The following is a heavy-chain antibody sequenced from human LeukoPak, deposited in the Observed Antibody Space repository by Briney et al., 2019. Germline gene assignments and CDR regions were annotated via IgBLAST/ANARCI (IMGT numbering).Heavy chain of an antibody. CDR1: GFTFSSYW. CDR2: IKQDGSEK. V-gene: IGHV3-7*01. CDR3: AKYCGGDCYGMDV. J-gene: IGHJ6*02. D-gene: IGHD2-21*01. Sequence: GGSLRLSCTASGFTFSSYWMSWVRQAPGKGLEWVANIKQDGSEKDYVDSVKGRFTISRDNAKDSLYLQMNSLRAEDTAVYYCAKYCGGDCYGMDVWGQGTTVTVSS.